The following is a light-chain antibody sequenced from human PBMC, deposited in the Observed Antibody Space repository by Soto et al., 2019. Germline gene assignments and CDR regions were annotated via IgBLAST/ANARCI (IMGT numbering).Light chain of an antibody. CDR1: QSISNY. CDR3: QQSYSTPLT. J-gene: IGKJ3*01. Sequence: DIQMPQSPSSLSASVGDRVTITCRASQSISNYLNWYQQKPGKAPKLLIYAASSLQGDVPSRFSGSGSGTDFTLTITSLQPDDFATYYCQQSYSTPLTFGPGTKSGYQT. V-gene: IGKV1-39*01. CDR2: AAS.